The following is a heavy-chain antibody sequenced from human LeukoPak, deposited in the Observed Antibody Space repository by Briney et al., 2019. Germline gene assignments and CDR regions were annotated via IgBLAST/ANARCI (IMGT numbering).Heavy chain of an antibody. Sequence: PSQTLSLTCTVSGGSISSGGYYWSWLRQHPGKGLEWIGYIYYSGSTYYNPSLKSRVTISVDTSKNQFSLKLSSVTAADTAVYYCARWVRSSSGAYFGYWGQGTLVTVSS. V-gene: IGHV4-31*03. CDR2: IYYSGST. CDR1: GGSISSGGYY. J-gene: IGHJ4*02. CDR3: ARWVRSSSGAYFGY. D-gene: IGHD6-6*01.